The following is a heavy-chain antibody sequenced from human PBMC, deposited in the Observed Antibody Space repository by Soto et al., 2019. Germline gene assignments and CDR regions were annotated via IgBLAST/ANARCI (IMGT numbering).Heavy chain of an antibody. J-gene: IGHJ4*02. D-gene: IGHD6-19*01. CDR3: ARAVASTRDFDY. Sequence: GGSLRLSCAASGFTFSSYAMHWVRQAPGKGLEWVAVISYDGSNKYYADSVKGRFTISRDNSKNTLYLQMNSLRAEDTAVYYCARAVASTRDFDYWGQGTLVTVSS. CDR1: GFTFSSYA. V-gene: IGHV3-30-3*01. CDR2: ISYDGSNK.